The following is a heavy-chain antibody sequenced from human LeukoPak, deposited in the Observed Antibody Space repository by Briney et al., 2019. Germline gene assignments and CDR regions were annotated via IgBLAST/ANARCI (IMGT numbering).Heavy chain of an antibody. V-gene: IGHV3-30*03. D-gene: IGHD3-10*01. CDR3: ARGVLLAEGFDP. CDR1: GFTFSNYV. Sequence: PGGSLRLSCAASGFTFSNYVMHWVRQAPGKGLEWVAVISYDGSNKYYADSVRGRFTISRDNSKNTVYLQMNSLRAEDTAVYYCARGVLLAEGFDPWGQGTLVTVSS. J-gene: IGHJ5*02. CDR2: ISYDGSNK.